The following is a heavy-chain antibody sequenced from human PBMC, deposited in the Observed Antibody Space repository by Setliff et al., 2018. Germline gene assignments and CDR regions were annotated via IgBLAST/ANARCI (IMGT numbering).Heavy chain of an antibody. D-gene: IGHD4-17*01. Sequence: ETLSLTCAVYGGSFSGYYWSWIRQPPGKGLEWIGEINHSGSTYYNPSLKSRVTISVDTSKNQFSLKLSSVTAADTAVYYCARRGAGMQYGDYVTFDPWGQGTLVTVSS. CDR2: INHSGST. V-gene: IGHV4-34*01. J-gene: IGHJ5*02. CDR3: ARRGAGMQYGDYVTFDP. CDR1: GGSFSGYY.